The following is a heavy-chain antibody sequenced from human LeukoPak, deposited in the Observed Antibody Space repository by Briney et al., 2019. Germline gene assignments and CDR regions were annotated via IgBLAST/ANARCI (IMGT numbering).Heavy chain of an antibody. V-gene: IGHV5-51*01. CDR3: ARLTTVVTGYFDY. CDR2: IYPGDSDT. D-gene: IGHD4-23*01. Sequence: GESLKISCKGSGYSFTSYWIGWVRQMPGKGLEWMGIIYPGDSDTRYSPSFQGQVTLSADKSISTAYLQWSSLKASDTAMYSCARLTTVVTGYFDYWGQGTLVTVSS. CDR1: GYSFTSYW. J-gene: IGHJ4*02.